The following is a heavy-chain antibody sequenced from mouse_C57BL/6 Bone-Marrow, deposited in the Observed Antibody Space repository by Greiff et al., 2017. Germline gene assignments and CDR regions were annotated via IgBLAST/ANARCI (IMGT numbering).Heavy chain of an antibody. Sequence: QVQLQESGPGLVAPSQSLSITCTVSGFSLTSYGVHWVRQPPGKGLEWLVVIWSDGSTTYNSALKSRLSISKDNSKSQVFLKMNSLQTDDTAMYYCARHWGLLDYAMDYWGQGTSVTVSS. J-gene: IGHJ4*01. CDR3: ARHWGLLDYAMDY. CDR2: IWSDGST. D-gene: IGHD2-3*01. V-gene: IGHV2-6-1*01. CDR1: GFSLTSYG.